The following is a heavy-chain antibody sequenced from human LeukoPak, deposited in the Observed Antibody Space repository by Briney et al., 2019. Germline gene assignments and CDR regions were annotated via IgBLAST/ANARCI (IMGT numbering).Heavy chain of an antibody. D-gene: IGHD3-10*01. V-gene: IGHV1-8*03. J-gene: IGHJ4*02. CDR1: GYTFTSYD. CDR3: ARVHSYSGRFDY. Sequence: ASVKVSCKASGYTFTSYDINWVRQATGQGLEWMGWMNPNSGNTGYAQKFQGRVTITRNTSISTAYMELSSLRSEDTAVYYCARVHSYSGRFDYWGQGTLVTVSS. CDR2: MNPNSGNT.